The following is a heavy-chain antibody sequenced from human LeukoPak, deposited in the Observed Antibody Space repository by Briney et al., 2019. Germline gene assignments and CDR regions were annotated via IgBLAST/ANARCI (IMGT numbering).Heavy chain of an antibody. D-gene: IGHD1-14*01. CDR3: ARDSGITFDY. CDR1: GFTFSSYG. J-gene: IGHJ4*02. CDR2: IWYDGNHQ. V-gene: IGHV3-30*02. Sequence: SGGSLRLSCVASGFTFSSYGMNWVRQAPGKGLEWVAFIWYDGNHQRLAESVKGRFAISRDNSKNTLYLQMNSLRAEDTAVYYCARDSGITFDYWGQGTLVTVSS.